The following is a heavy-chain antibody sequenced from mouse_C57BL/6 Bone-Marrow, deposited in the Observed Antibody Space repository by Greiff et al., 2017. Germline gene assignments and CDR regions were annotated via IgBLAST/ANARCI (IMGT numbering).Heavy chain of an antibody. V-gene: IGHV5-2*01. CDR3: VRLQLGLCLAY. CDR1: EYDFPSHD. Sequence: EVQRVESGGGLVQPGESLKLSCESNEYDFPSHDMSWVRKTPEKRLELVAASNSDGGSTYYPATMERRFTITRDTTNKTLYLQMSSLRSEDTALYYCVRLQLGLCLAYWGQGTLVTVSA. J-gene: IGHJ3*01. D-gene: IGHD4-1*02. CDR2: SNSDGGST.